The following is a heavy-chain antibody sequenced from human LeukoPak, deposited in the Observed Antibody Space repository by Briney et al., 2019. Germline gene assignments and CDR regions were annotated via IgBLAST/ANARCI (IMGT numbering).Heavy chain of an antibody. J-gene: IGHJ2*01. V-gene: IGHV3-23*01. CDR2: IYGSGADT. CDR1: GFTFDSFA. Sequence: GGSLRLSCAASGFTFDSFAMTWVRQAPGKGLEGVAAIYGSGADTFYADSVRARFTVSRDNSKNTLYLQLNSLRAEDTAVYYCARSGVWSGSWYYWDLALWGRGTRVTVSS. D-gene: IGHD1-26*01. CDR3: ARSGVWSGSWYYWDLAL.